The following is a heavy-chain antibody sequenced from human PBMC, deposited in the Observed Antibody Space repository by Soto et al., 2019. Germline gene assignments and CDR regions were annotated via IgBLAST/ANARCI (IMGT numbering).Heavy chain of an antibody. CDR2: IKSNTDGGTT. Sequence: GGSLRLSCAASGFTFSNAWMSWVRQAPGKGLEWVGRIKSNTDGGTTDYAAPVKGRFTISRDDSKNTLYLQMNSLKTEDKAVYYCTTVMGDTYYYDSSGYYNWFDPWGQGTLVTVSS. CDR3: TTVMGDTYYYDSSGYYNWFDP. D-gene: IGHD3-22*01. V-gene: IGHV3-15*01. CDR1: GFTFSNAW. J-gene: IGHJ5*02.